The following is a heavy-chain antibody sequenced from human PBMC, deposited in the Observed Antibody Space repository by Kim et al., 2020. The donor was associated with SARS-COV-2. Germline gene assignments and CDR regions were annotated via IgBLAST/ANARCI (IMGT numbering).Heavy chain of an antibody. CDR2: DK. V-gene: IGHV2-5*01. D-gene: IGHD3-10*01. CDR3: AHKGSGRLDY. J-gene: IGHJ4*02. Sequence: DKRYSPSLNSRLTITKDTSKNQVVLTMTNMDPVDTATYYCAHKGSGRLDYWGQGTLVTVSS.